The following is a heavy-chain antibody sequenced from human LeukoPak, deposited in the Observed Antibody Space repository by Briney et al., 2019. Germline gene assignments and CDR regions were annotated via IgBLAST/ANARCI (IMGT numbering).Heavy chain of an antibody. Sequence: SETLSLTCTVSGGSISSYYWSWIRQPPGKGQERVWYIYYSGSTNYNPSLKSRVTISVDTSKNQFSLKLSSVTAADTAVYYCARESRTTIFGVAKGAFDIWGQGTMVTVSS. CDR1: GGSISSYY. CDR3: ARESRTTIFGVAKGAFDI. J-gene: IGHJ3*02. D-gene: IGHD3-3*01. V-gene: IGHV4-59*12. CDR2: IYYSGST.